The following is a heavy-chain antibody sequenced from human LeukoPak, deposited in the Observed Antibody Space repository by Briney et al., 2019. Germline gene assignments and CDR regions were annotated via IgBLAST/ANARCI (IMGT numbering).Heavy chain of an antibody. D-gene: IGHD5-12*01. Sequence: PGGSLRLSCAASGFTFSSYGMHWVRQAPGKGLEWVAVISYDGSNKYYADSVKGRFTISRDNSKNTLYLQMNSLRAEDTAVYYCAKDRYSGYGSGYYFDYWGQGTLVTVSS. CDR1: GFTFSSYG. CDR2: ISYDGSNK. J-gene: IGHJ4*02. CDR3: AKDRYSGYGSGYYFDY. V-gene: IGHV3-30*18.